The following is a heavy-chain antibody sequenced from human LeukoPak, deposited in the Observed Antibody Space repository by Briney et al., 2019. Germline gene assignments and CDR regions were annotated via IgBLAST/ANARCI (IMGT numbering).Heavy chain of an antibody. CDR1: GGSISSGGYS. V-gene: IGHV4-30-2*01. CDR2: IYHSGST. D-gene: IGHD3-10*01. CDR3: VGSGSFSTYYFDY. J-gene: IGHJ4*02. Sequence: SETLSLTCAVYGGSISSGGYSWSWIRQPPGKGLEWIGYIYHSGSTYYNPSLKSRVTISVDRSKNQFSLKLSSVTAADTAVYYCVGSGSFSTYYFDYWGQGTLVTVSS.